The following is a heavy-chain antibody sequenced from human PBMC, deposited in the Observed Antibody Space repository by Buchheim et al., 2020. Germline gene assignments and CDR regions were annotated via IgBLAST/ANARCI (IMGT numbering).Heavy chain of an antibody. D-gene: IGHD3-22*01. CDR3: ARDPPRYYDSSGSRGDY. Sequence: QVQLVQSGAEVKKPGASVKVSCKASGYTFTGXYMHWVRQAPGQGLEWMGWINPNSGGTNYEQKFQGRVXMTRDTSISTAYMELSRLRSDDTAVYYCARDPPRYYDSSGSRGDYWGQGTL. CDR1: GYTFTGXY. CDR2: INPNSGGT. J-gene: IGHJ4*02. V-gene: IGHV1-2*02.